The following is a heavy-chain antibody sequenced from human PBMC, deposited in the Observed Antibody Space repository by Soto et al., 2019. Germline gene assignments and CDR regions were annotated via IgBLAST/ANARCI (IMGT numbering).Heavy chain of an antibody. CDR2: ISSSSNTI. V-gene: IGHV3-48*02. J-gene: IGHJ4*02. Sequence: GGSLRLSCAASGFTFSSYSMNWVRQDPGKGLEWLSYISSSSNTIFYADSVKGRFTISRDSANSSLYLQLNSLRDDDTAVYFCARGLGWRRGPFDFWGQGTPVTVSS. CDR3: ARGLGWRRGPFDF. CDR1: GFTFSSYS. D-gene: IGHD2-21*01.